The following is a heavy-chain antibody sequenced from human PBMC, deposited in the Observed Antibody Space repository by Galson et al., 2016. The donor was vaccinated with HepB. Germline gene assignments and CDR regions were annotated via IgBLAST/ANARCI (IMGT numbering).Heavy chain of an antibody. CDR1: GFPFSDSY. J-gene: IGHJ4*02. V-gene: IGHV3-49*03. CDR2: IRSKAYGGTT. Sequence: SLRLSCAASGFPFSDSYMSWIRQAPGKGLEWVGFIRSKAYGGTTEYAASVKGRFTISRDDSKSIAYLQMNSLKTEDTAVYYCTRGTDYYDSFPLFDYWGQGTLVTVSS. CDR3: TRGTDYYDSFPLFDY. D-gene: IGHD3-22*01.